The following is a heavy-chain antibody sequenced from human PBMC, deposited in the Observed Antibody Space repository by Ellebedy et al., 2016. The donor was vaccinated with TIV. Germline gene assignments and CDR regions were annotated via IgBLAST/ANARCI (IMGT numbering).Heavy chain of an antibody. V-gene: IGHV5-51*01. CDR3: ARGDRGSGWYWDK. J-gene: IGHJ4*02. Sequence: GESLKISCTASGYSFISYWIRWVRQMPGKGLEWLGYIYPGDSDTRYSPSFQGQVTISVNKSISTAYLQLSSLKASDTAIYYCARGDRGSGWYWDKWGQGTLVTVSS. CDR2: IYPGDSDT. D-gene: IGHD6-19*01. CDR1: GYSFISYW.